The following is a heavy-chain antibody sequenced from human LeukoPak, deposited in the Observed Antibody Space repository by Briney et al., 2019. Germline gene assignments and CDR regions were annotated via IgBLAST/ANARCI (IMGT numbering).Heavy chain of an antibody. V-gene: IGHV4-59*01. D-gene: IGHD3-10*01. CDR1: GGSISSYY. J-gene: IGHJ6*02. Sequence: SETQSLTCTVSGGSISSYYWSWIRQPPGKGLEWIGYIYYSGSTNYNPSLKSRVTISVDTSKNQFSLKLSSVTAADTAVYYCARDLTMVRGVSYYYYGMDVWGQGTTVTVSS. CDR2: IYYSGST. CDR3: ARDLTMVRGVSYYYYGMDV.